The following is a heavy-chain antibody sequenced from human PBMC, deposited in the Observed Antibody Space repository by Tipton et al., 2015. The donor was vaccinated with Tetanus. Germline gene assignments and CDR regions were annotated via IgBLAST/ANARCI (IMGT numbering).Heavy chain of an antibody. CDR2: ISSSGTYI. D-gene: IGHD1-26*01. CDR1: GFTFSSYS. CDR3: ARELFGSGTYLDY. J-gene: IGHJ4*02. V-gene: IGHV3-21*01. Sequence: SLRLSCAASGFTFSSYSMDWVRQAPGKGLEWVSSISSSGTYIYYADSLKGRFTIFRDNAKNSLYLQMNSLGAEDTAVYYCARELFGSGTYLDYWGQGTLVTVSS.